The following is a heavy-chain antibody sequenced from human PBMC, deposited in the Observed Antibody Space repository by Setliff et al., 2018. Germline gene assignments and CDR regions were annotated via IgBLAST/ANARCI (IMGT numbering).Heavy chain of an antibody. J-gene: IGHJ3*02. CDR3: AREKHYDSSGYYYAFDI. CDR1: GFTFTNYI. CDR2: MSLDETNK. V-gene: IGHV3-30-3*01. Sequence: GGSLRLSCAASGFTFTNYIIHWVRQAPGKGLEWVAVMSLDETNKYYADSVKGRFTISRDNSKNTLYLQMNSLRAEDTAVYYCAREKHYDSSGYYYAFDIWGQGTKVTVSS. D-gene: IGHD3-22*01.